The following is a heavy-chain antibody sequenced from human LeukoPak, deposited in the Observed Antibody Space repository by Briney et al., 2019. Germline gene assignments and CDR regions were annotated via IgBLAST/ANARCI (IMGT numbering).Heavy chain of an antibody. D-gene: IGHD6-19*01. Sequence: PGGSLRLSCAASGFTFSSYAMHWVRQAPGKGLEWVAVISYDGGNKYYADSVKGRFTISRDNAKNSLYLQMNSLRAEDTAVYYCARVVGAVAGSFLYYFDYWGQGTLVTVSS. CDR2: ISYDGGNK. CDR3: ARVVGAVAGSFLYYFDY. J-gene: IGHJ4*02. CDR1: GFTFSSYA. V-gene: IGHV3-30*04.